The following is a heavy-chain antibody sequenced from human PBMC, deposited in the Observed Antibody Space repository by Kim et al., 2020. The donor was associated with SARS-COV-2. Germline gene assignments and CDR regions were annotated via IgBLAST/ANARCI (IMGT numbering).Heavy chain of an antibody. Sequence: GSSTSYADSVKGRFTISRDNAKNTLYLQMNSLRAEDTAVYYCAGSGYGGYWGQGTLVTVSS. V-gene: IGHV3-74*01. CDR3: AGSGYGGY. J-gene: IGHJ4*02. CDR2: GSST. D-gene: IGHD6-25*01.